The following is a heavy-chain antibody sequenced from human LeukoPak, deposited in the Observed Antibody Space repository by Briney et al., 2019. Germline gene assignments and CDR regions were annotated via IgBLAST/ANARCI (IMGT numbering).Heavy chain of an antibody. CDR3: DRPYYYDSRIDP. D-gene: IGHD3-22*01. CDR2: MYYSGST. Sequence: SQTLSLTCTVSGGSISSGDYYWSWIRQPPGKGLDWIAYMYYSGSTYYNPSLKSRVTMSADTSKNQLSLKLSSVTAADTAVYYCDRPYYYDSRIDPWGQGIRVSVSS. V-gene: IGHV4-30-4*01. J-gene: IGHJ5*02. CDR1: GGSISSGDYY.